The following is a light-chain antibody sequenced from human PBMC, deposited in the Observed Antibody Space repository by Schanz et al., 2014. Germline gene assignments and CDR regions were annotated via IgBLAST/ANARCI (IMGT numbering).Light chain of an antibody. V-gene: IGLV1-44*01. Sequence: QSVLTQPPSASGTPGQRVTMSCSGSRSNVGSNTVSWYQQLPGTAPKLLIYSNNQRPSGVPDRFSGSKSGNTASLTISGLQAEDEADYYCSSYTSSSTRHVVFGGGTKLTVL. J-gene: IGLJ2*01. CDR2: SNN. CDR1: RSNVGSNT. CDR3: SSYTSSSTRHVV.